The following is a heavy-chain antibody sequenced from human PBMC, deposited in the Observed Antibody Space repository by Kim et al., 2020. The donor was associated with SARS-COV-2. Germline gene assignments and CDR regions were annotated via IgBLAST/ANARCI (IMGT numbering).Heavy chain of an antibody. CDR3: ARGTKTIFGVVIIQGGSMDV. V-gene: IGHV7-4-1*02. CDR2: INTNTGNP. J-gene: IGHJ6*02. D-gene: IGHD3-3*01. CDR1: GYTFTSYA. Sequence: ASVKVSCKASGYTFTSYAMNWVRQAPGQGLEWMGWINTNTGNPTYAQGFTGRFVFSLDTSVSTAYLQISILKAEDTAVYYCARGTKTIFGVVIIQGGSMDVWGQGTTVTVSS.